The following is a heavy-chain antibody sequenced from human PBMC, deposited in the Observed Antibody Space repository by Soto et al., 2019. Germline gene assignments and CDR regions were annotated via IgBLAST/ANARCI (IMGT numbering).Heavy chain of an antibody. CDR1: GIGRHW. Sequence: EIQLVESGGGLVQPGGSLRFSCAASGIGRHWMHWVRQAPGKGLVWVSRINPESTTINYADSVKGRFSISRDNAKDTVYLHLNSLRAEDTALYYCARGAYGDPVDSWGQGTLVTVSS. J-gene: IGHJ4*02. V-gene: IGHV3-74*01. D-gene: IGHD4-17*01. CDR3: ARGAYGDPVDS. CDR2: INPESTTI.